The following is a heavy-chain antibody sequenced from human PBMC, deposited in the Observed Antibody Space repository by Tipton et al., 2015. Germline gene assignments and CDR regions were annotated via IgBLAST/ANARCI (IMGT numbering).Heavy chain of an antibody. J-gene: IGHJ1*01. CDR2: IYHSGST. CDR3: ARASIIQGYYHDSSRYYLFNS. CDR1: GYSITNNFF. D-gene: IGHD3-22*01. V-gene: IGHV4-38-2*01. Sequence: TLSLTCDVSGYSITNNFFWGWIRQPPGKGLEWIASIYHSGSTYYNPSLKSRVTISVDTSKSQFSLKLYSVTAADTAVYYCARASIIQGYYHDSSRYYLFNSWGQGTLVTVSS.